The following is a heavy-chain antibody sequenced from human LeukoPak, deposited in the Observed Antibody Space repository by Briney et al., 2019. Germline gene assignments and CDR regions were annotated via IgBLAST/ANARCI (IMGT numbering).Heavy chain of an antibody. V-gene: IGHV1-2*02. CDR2: INPNSGGT. Sequence: ASVKVSCKASGYTFTGYYMHWVRQAPGQGLEWMGWINPNSGGTNYAQKFQGRVTMTRDTSISTAYMELSRLRSDETAVYYCARGRGRAAAGSHTFDYWGQGTLVTVSS. CDR3: ARGRGRAAAGSHTFDY. D-gene: IGHD6-13*01. CDR1: GYTFTGYY. J-gene: IGHJ4*02.